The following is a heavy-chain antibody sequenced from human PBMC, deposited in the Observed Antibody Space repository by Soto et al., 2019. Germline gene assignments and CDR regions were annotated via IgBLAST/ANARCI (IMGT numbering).Heavy chain of an antibody. V-gene: IGHV4-39*01. CDR2: IYYSGST. D-gene: IGHD2-21*02. Sequence: QLQLQESGPGLVKPSETLSLTCTVSGGSISSSSYYWGWIRQPPGKGLEWIGSIYYSGSTYYNPSIKSRVTISVDTSKNQFSLKLSSVTAADTAVYYCARTEVVTAPEDYWGQGTLVTVSS. CDR3: ARTEVVTAPEDY. CDR1: GGSISSSSYY. J-gene: IGHJ4*02.